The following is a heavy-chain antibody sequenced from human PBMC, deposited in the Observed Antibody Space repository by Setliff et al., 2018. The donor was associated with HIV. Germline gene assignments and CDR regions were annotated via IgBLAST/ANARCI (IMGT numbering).Heavy chain of an antibody. CDR1: GYTFTDNY. CDR3: ARDYIHVFDI. V-gene: IGHV1-2*02. J-gene: IGHJ3*02. Sequence: ASVKVSCKASGYTFTDNYIHWVRQAPGQGLEWMAWINSASGGTNYAQNFQGRVTVTRDTFINTVYLEVNGLKSDDTAVYYCARDYIHVFDIWGQGTMVTVSS. CDR2: INSASGGT.